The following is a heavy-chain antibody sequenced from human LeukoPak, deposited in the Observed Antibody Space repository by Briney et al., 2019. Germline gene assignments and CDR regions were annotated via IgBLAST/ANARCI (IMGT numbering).Heavy chain of an antibody. CDR3: AKGRYTTGTNWFDS. J-gene: IGHJ5*01. CDR1: GFTFSTYA. CDR2: TSDTGGYT. Sequence: PGGSLRLSCAGSGFTFSTYAMTWVRQAPGKGLEWVSDTSDTGGYTYYADSVKGRFTISRDNSKNTLYLQMNSLRAEDAAIYYCAKGRYTTGTNWFDSWGQGTLVTVSS. D-gene: IGHD2-8*02. V-gene: IGHV3-23*01.